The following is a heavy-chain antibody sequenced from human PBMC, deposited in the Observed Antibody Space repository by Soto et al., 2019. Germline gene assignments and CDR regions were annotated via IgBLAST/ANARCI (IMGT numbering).Heavy chain of an antibody. CDR2: IKEDASEE. Sequence: EVHLVQSGGDLVQPGGSLRLSCVASGFTFSTYWMTWVRQAPGMGLEWVAGIKEDASEEVYVDSVKGRFSISRCNAKNSLYRSLNCLRAEYTAVYYCATATLSPFSNFDSWGQGSLVTVSS. CDR3: ATATLSPFSNFDS. CDR1: GFTFSTYW. D-gene: IGHD2-2*01. J-gene: IGHJ4*02. V-gene: IGHV3-7*01.